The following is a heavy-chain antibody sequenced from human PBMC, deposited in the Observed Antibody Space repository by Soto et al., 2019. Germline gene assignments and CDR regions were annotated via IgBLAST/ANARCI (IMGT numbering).Heavy chain of an antibody. D-gene: IGHD4-17*01. CDR1: GYTFTNCA. CDR3: ASEIDATTATSLDY. J-gene: IGHJ4*02. Sequence: ASVKVSCKASGYTFTNCAMHWVRQAPGQSLEWMGWINAGNGDTKYSQRFQGRVTITRDTSANTAYMELSSLRFEGTAVYYCASEIDATTATSLDYWGQGTLVNVSS. CDR2: INAGNGDT. V-gene: IGHV1-3*01.